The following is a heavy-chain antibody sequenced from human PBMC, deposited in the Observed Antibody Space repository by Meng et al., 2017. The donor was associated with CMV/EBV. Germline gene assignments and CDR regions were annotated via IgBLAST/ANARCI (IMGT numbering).Heavy chain of an antibody. D-gene: IGHD6-13*01. J-gene: IGHJ3*01. Sequence: EVQLLESXXGLVQXGGSLILSXSASGFTFSSYAMSWVRQAPGKGLEWVSAISGSGGSTYYADSVKGRFTISRDNSKNTLYLQMNSLRAEDTAVYYCAKDGDPKDSSSWYCVWGQGTMFTVSS. V-gene: IGHV3-23*01. CDR2: ISGSGGST. CDR3: AKDGDPKDSSSWYCV. CDR1: GFTFSSYA.